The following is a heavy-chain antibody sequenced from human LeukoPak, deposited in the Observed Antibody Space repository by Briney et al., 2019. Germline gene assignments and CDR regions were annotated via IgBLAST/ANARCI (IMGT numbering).Heavy chain of an antibody. J-gene: IGHJ4*02. CDR1: GGSISSGGYS. D-gene: IGHD3-22*01. CDR2: IYHSGST. Sequence: PSETLSLTWAVSGGSISSGGYSWRWIRQPPGKGLEWIGYIYHSGSTYYNPSLKSRVTISVDRSKNQFSLKLSSVTAADTAVYYCARGRDSSGYPYPNFDYWGQGTLVTVSS. CDR3: ARGRDSSGYPYPNFDY. V-gene: IGHV4-30-2*01.